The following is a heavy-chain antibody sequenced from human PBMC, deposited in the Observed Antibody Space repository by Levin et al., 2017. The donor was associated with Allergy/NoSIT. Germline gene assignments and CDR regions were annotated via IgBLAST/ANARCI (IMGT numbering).Heavy chain of an antibody. J-gene: IGHJ3*02. V-gene: IGHV5-51*01. D-gene: IGHD5-18*01. CDR3: ARHGSSRLRGYSYGLWAFDI. CDR1: GYSFTSYW. Sequence: GESLKISCKGSGYSFTSYWIGWVRQMPGKGLEWMGIIYPGDSDTRYSPSFQGQVTISADKSISTAYLQWSSLKASDTAMYYCARHGSSRLRGYSYGLWAFDIWGQGTMVTVSS. CDR2: IYPGDSDT.